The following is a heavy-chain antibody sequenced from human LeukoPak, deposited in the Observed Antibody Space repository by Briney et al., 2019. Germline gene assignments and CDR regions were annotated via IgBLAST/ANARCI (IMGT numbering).Heavy chain of an antibody. CDR3: ARGEYVISGYRNDAFDI. V-gene: IGHV1-2*02. CDR2: INPNSGAT. CDR1: GYTFTDYY. D-gene: IGHD3-22*01. Sequence: EASVKVSCKASGYTFTDYYMHWVRQAPGQRLEWMGWINPNSGATKYAQKFQGRVTMTRDTSISTAYMELSRLTSDDTAVYYCARGEYVISGYRNDAFDIWGQGTMVTVSP. J-gene: IGHJ3*02.